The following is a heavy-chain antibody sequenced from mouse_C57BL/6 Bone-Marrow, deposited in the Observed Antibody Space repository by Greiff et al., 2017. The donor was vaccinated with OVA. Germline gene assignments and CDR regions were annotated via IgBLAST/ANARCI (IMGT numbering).Heavy chain of an antibody. CDR2: ISNGGGST. Sequence: EVKLMESGGGLVQPGGSLKLSCAASGFNFSDYYMYWVRQTPEKRLEWVAYISNGGGSTYYPDTVKGRFTISRDNAKNTLYLQMSRLKSEDTAMYYCARHGDYSKGGYYAMDYWGQGTSVTVSS. D-gene: IGHD2-5*01. J-gene: IGHJ4*01. CDR1: GFNFSDYY. CDR3: ARHGDYSKGGYYAMDY. V-gene: IGHV5-12*01.